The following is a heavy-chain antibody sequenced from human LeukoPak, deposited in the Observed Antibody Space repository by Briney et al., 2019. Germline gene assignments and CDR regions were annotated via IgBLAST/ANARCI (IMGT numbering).Heavy chain of an antibody. D-gene: IGHD3-22*01. V-gene: IGHV4-39*01. CDR2: IYYSGST. Sequence: GSLRLSCAASGFTLSNYAMGWVRQPPGKGLEWIGSIYYSGSTYYNPSLKSRVTISVDTSKNQFSLKLSSVTAADTAVYYCARHYYFPGYFDSWGQGTLVTVSS. J-gene: IGHJ4*02. CDR3: ARHYYFPGYFDS. CDR1: GFTLSNYA.